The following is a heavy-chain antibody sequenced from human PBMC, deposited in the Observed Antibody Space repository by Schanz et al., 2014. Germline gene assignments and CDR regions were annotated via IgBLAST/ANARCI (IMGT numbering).Heavy chain of an antibody. D-gene: IGHD6-19*01. CDR1: GFTFSNHG. V-gene: IGHV3-33*01. J-gene: IGHJ6*03. CDR2: IWYDGSNE. CDR3: ARDHQWLARYYMDV. Sequence: QVQLVESGGGVVQPGRSLRLSCAASGFTFSNHGMHWVRQSPGKGLEWVALIWYDGSNEYYADSVKGRFTISRDNPKKTLYLQMNSLRAEDTAVYYCARDHQWLARYYMDVWGKGTKVTVSS.